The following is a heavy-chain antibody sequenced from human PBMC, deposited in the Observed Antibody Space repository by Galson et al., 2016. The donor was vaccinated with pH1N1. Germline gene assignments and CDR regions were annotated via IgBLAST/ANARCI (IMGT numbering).Heavy chain of an antibody. V-gene: IGHV3-7*01. CDR2: IKENGSEK. Sequence: SLRLSCAASGFTFSHYWMSWVRQAPEKGLEWVANIKENGSEKYYLDSVKGRFTISRDNAKHSVSLQLDSLRAEDTAVYYCAGHLFSASESPFEYWGQGALVTVSS. CDR3: AGHLFSASESPFEY. J-gene: IGHJ4*02. D-gene: IGHD3-16*01. CDR1: GFTFSHYW.